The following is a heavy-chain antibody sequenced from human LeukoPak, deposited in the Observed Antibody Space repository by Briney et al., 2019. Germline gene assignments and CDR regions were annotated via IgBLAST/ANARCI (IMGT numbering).Heavy chain of an antibody. V-gene: IGHV1-2*02. CDR3: AAGYSSSWYPFDY. Sequence: GASVKVSCKASGYTFTGYYMHWVRQAPGQGLEWMGWINPNSGGTNYAQKFQGRVTMTRDTSISTAYMELSRLRSDDTAVYYCAAGYSSSWYPFDYWGQGTLVTVSS. CDR1: GYTFTGYY. D-gene: IGHD6-13*01. CDR2: INPNSGGT. J-gene: IGHJ4*02.